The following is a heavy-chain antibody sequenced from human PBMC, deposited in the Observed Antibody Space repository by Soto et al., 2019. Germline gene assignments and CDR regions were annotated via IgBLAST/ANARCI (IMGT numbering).Heavy chain of an antibody. CDR3: ARAGYNSSYHNWLDP. Sequence: QVQLVQSGAEVKKPGSSVKVSCKASGGTFSSYAISWVRLAPGQGLEWMGRILTMYGTSNYAQRFHGRVTISADKSTSTAYMEFSSLTSEDTAVYYCARAGYNSSYHNWLDPWGQGTLVTVSS. CDR1: GGTFSSYA. J-gene: IGHJ5*02. D-gene: IGHD6-6*01. V-gene: IGHV1-69*06. CDR2: ILTMYGTS.